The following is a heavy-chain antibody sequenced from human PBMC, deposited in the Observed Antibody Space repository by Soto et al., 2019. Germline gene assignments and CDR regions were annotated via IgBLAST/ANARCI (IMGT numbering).Heavy chain of an antibody. CDR1: GYTLTELS. CDR3: ATVTSVRYGSGGSCLNWFDP. Sequence: ASVKVSCKVSGYTLTELSMHSVRQAPGKGLEWMGGFDPEDGETIYAQKFQGRVAMTEDTSTDTAYMELSSLRSEDTAVYYCATVTSVRYGSGGSCLNWFDPWG. D-gene: IGHD2-15*01. J-gene: IGHJ5*02. V-gene: IGHV1-24*01. CDR2: FDPEDGET.